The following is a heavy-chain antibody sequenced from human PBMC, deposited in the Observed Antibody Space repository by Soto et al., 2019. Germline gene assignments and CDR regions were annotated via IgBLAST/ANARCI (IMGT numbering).Heavy chain of an antibody. J-gene: IGHJ3*01. V-gene: IGHV1-18*01. D-gene: IGHD2-21*01. CDR1: GYIFNKYG. CDR2: ISAFNGYT. Sequence: ASVKVSCKASGYIFNKYGFNWVRQAPGQGLEWMGRISAFNGYTNFAQKFQGRVTLTTDTSTNTAYMELSSLRSDDTAIYYCARGRGVVIPAGAPDAFDVWGQGTMVTVSS. CDR3: ARGRGVVIPAGAPDAFDV.